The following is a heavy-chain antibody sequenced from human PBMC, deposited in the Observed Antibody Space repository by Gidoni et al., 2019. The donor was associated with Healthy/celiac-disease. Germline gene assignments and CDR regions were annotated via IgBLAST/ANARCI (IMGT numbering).Heavy chain of an antibody. V-gene: IGHV4-39*01. Sequence: TYYNPSLKSRVTISVDTSKNQFSLKLSSVTAADTAVYYCARQNYYDSSGLVVYWGQGTLVTVSS. D-gene: IGHD3-22*01. CDR2: T. CDR3: ARQNYYDSSGLVVY. J-gene: IGHJ4*02.